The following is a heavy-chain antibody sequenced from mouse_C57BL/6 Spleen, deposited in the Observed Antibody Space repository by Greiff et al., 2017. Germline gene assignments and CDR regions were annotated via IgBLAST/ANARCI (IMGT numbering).Heavy chain of an antibody. J-gene: IGHJ2*01. Sequence: EVQLQQSGPELVKPGASVKISCKASGYTFTDYYMNWVKQSHGKSLEWIGDINPNTGGTSYNQKFKGKATLTVDKSSSTAYMELRSLTSEDSAVYYCARGGWLLPSLDYWGQGTTLTVSS. CDR2: INPNTGGT. D-gene: IGHD2-3*01. V-gene: IGHV1-26*01. CDR1: GYTFTDYY. CDR3: ARGGWLLPSLDY.